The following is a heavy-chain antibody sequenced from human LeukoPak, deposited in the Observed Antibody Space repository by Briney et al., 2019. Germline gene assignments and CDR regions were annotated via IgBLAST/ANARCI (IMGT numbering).Heavy chain of an antibody. J-gene: IGHJ5*02. Sequence: SETLSLTCSVSSGSINNKSYYWGWIRQPPGQGLEWIGNVYYSGSTYYNSSLKSRVTISVDTSKNQFSLKLSSVTAADTAVYYCASLLKGGVAHWFDPWGQGTLVTVSS. V-gene: IGHV4-39*01. CDR3: ASLLKGGVAHWFDP. CDR1: SGSINNKSYY. D-gene: IGHD2-8*01. CDR2: VYYSGST.